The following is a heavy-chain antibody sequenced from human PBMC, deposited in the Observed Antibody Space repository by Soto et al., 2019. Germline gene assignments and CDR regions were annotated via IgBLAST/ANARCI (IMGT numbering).Heavy chain of an antibody. Sequence: QVQLQESGPGLVKPSQTLSLTCTVSGGSISSGGYYWSWIRQHPGKGLEWIGYIYYSGSTYYNPSLKSRVTISVDTSKNQFSLKLTSVTAADTAVYYCAKSYRSCSTTSCYYYAMDVWGQGTTVTVSS. J-gene: IGHJ6*02. D-gene: IGHD2-2*01. V-gene: IGHV4-31*03. CDR2: IYYSGST. CDR1: GGSISSGGYY. CDR3: AKSYRSCSTTSCYYYAMDV.